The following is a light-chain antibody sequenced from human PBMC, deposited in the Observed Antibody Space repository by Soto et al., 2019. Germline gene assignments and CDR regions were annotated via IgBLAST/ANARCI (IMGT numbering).Light chain of an antibody. Sequence: QSVLTQPASVSGSPGQSITISCTGTSRDVGGFNYVSWYQQHPGKAPKLMIYDVNNRPSGVSYRFSGSKSGNTASLTISGLQAEDEADYYCSSYTSASTLCVFGTGTKVTVL. J-gene: IGLJ1*01. V-gene: IGLV2-14*01. CDR1: SRDVGGFNY. CDR3: SSYTSASTLCV. CDR2: DVN.